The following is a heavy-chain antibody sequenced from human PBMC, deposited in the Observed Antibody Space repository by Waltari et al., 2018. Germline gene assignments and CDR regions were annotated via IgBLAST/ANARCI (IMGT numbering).Heavy chain of an antibody. V-gene: IGHV1-2*06. D-gene: IGHD3-10*01. J-gene: IGHJ6*03. Sequence: QVQLVQSGAEVKKPGASVKVSCKASGYTFTGYYMHWVRQAPGQGLEWMGRINPNSGDTNYDQKRQGRVTMTTDTSTSTAYMELRSLRSDETTVYYCARVPLFLGSFYYYYMDVWGKGTTVTVSS. CDR1: GYTFTGYY. CDR3: ARVPLFLGSFYYYYMDV. CDR2: INPNSGDT.